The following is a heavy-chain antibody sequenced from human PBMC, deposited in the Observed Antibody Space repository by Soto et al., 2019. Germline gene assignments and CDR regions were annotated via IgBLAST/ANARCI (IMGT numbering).Heavy chain of an antibody. V-gene: IGHV2-26*01. Sequence: SGPTLVNPTETLTLTCSVSGFSLSNGRKGVSWIRQPPGKALEWLAHIFSNGEKFYSPSLKTRLTISKDTSKSQVVLTMSNVEPVDTGTYYCARMQDPGSDYLLIQLDVWGQGVTVTVSS. CDR3: ARMQDPGSDYLLIQLDV. D-gene: IGHD2-21*02. CDR2: IFSNGEK. J-gene: IGHJ6*02. CDR1: GFSLSNGRKG.